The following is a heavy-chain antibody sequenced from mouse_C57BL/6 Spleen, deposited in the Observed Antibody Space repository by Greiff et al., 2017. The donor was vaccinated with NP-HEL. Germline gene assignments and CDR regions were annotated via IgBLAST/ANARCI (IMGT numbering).Heavy chain of an antibody. CDR3: ARCEGGYYGRDYAMDY. V-gene: IGHV1-78*01. D-gene: IGHD1-1*01. CDR1: GYTFTDHT. J-gene: IGHJ4*01. Sequence: LEESDAELVKPGASVKISCKVSGYTFTDHTIHWMKQRPEQGLEWIGYIYPRDGSTKYNEKFKGKATLTADKSSSTAYMQLNSLTSEDSAVYFCARCEGGYYGRDYAMDYWGQGTSVTVSS. CDR2: IYPRDGST.